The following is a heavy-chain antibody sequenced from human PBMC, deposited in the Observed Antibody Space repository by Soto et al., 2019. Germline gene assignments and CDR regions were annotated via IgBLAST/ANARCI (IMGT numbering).Heavy chain of an antibody. V-gene: IGHV4-34*01. CDR1: GGSFSGYY. D-gene: IGHD3-3*01. CDR3: ARGFTNFWSGYRSGAFDI. Sequence: PSETLSLTCAVYGGSFSGYYWSWIRQPPGKGLEWIGEINHSGSTNYNPSLKSRVTISVDTSKNQFSLKLSSVTAADTAVYYCARGFTNFWSGYRSGAFDIWGQGTMVTVSS. J-gene: IGHJ3*02. CDR2: INHSGST.